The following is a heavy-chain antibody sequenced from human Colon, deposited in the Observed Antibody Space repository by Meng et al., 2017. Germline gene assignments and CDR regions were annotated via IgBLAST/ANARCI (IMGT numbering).Heavy chain of an antibody. J-gene: IGHJ3*02. D-gene: IGHD1-26*01. Sequence: GESLKISCAASGFTFSNYWMHWVRQAPGKGLVWVSRINSEGSSTTYAGSVKGRFTSSRDNAKNPLYLQMKSLRAEDTAVYYCARDKMGATYDAFDIWGQGTMVTVSS. CDR2: INSEGSST. V-gene: IGHV3-74*01. CDR3: ARDKMGATYDAFDI. CDR1: GFTFSNYW.